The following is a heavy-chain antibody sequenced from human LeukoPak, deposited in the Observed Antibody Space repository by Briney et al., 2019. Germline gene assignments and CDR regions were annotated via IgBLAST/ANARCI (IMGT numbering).Heavy chain of an antibody. CDR1: GYTFTSYG. D-gene: IGHD3-10*01. CDR2: INTNTGNP. V-gene: IGHV7-4-1*02. Sequence: GASVTVSCKASGYTFTSYGISWVRQAPGQGLEWMGWINTNTGNPTYAQGFTGRFVFSLDTSVSTAYLQISSLKAEDTAVYYCARDTGFSMLRGILFWGQGTLVTVSS. J-gene: IGHJ4*02. CDR3: ARDTGFSMLRGILF.